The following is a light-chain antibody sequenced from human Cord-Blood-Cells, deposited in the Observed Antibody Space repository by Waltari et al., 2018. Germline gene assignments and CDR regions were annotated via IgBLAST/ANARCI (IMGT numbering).Light chain of an antibody. Sequence: DIVLTQSRLSLPVTPGEPASISCRSSQSLLHSNRYNYWDWYLQEPGQSPQLLIYLGSNRASGVPDRFSGSGSGTDFTLKISRVEAEDVGVYYCMQALQTWTFGQGTKVEIK. CDR2: LGS. CDR1: QSLLHSNRYNY. V-gene: IGKV2-28*01. CDR3: MQALQTWT. J-gene: IGKJ1*01.